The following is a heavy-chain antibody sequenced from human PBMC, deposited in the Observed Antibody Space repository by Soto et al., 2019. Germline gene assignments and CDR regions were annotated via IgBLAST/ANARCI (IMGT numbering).Heavy chain of an antibody. CDR1: GYSFTSYW. V-gene: IGHV5-10-1*01. Sequence: PGESLKISCKGSGYSFTSYWISWVRQMPGKGLEWMGRIDPSDSYTNYSPSFQGHVTISADKSISTAYLQWSSLKASDTAMYYCARLGGYGRRLMTTAAYWGQGTLVTVSS. CDR2: IDPSDSYT. D-gene: IGHD4-17*01. J-gene: IGHJ4*02. CDR3: ARLGGYGRRLMTTAAY.